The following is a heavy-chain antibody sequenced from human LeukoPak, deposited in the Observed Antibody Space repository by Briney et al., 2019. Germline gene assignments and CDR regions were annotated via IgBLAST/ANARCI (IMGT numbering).Heavy chain of an antibody. Sequence: AASVKVSCKASGYTFTSYDINWVRQATGQGLEWMRWMNANSGSTGYAQKFQGRVTVTRNTSISTAYMELSSLRAEDTAVYYCAREVATDYYYYYGMDVWGQGTTVTVSS. CDR2: MNANSGST. CDR3: AREVATDYYYYYGMDV. CDR1: GYTFTSYD. J-gene: IGHJ6*02. D-gene: IGHD5-12*01. V-gene: IGHV1-8*01.